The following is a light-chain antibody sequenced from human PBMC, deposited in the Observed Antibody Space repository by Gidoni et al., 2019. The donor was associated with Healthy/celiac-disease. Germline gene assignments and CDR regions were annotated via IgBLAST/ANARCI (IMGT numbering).Light chain of an antibody. Sequence: DIQMTQSPSSLSASVGDRVTITCRASQRISSYLNWYQQKPGKAPKLLIYAASSLQSGVPSRFSGSGSGTDFTLTIRSLQPEDFATYYCQQSYSTSWTFGQGTKVEIK. J-gene: IGKJ1*01. CDR3: QQSYSTSWT. V-gene: IGKV1-39*01. CDR2: AAS. CDR1: QRISSY.